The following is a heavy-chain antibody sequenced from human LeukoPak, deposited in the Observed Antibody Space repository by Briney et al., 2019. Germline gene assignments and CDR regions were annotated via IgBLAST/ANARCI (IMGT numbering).Heavy chain of an antibody. CDR1: GFTFSSYS. CDR2: ISGSGGST. J-gene: IGHJ4*02. CDR3: AKDRDGYNSRFDY. Sequence: PGGSLRLSCAASGFTFSSYSMSWVRQAPGKGLEWVSAISGSGGSTYYADSVKGRFTISRDNSKNTLYLQMNSLRAEDTAIYYYAKDRDGYNSRFDYWGQGTLVTVSS. V-gene: IGHV3-23*01. D-gene: IGHD5-24*01.